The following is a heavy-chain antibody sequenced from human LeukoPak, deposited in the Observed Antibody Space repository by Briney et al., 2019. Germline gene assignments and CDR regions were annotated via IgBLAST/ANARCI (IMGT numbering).Heavy chain of an antibody. CDR2: INPKSGDT. CDR1: GYTFTDHY. J-gene: IGHJ4*02. CDR3: ARRSWHDY. V-gene: IGHV1-2*02. Sequence: ASVKVSCKASGYTFTDHYIHWVRQAPGQGLEWMGWINPKSGDTNYAQNFQGRVTMTRDTSICTAYMELSRLKSDDTAVFYCARRSWHDYWGQGTLVTVSS. D-gene: IGHD6-13*01.